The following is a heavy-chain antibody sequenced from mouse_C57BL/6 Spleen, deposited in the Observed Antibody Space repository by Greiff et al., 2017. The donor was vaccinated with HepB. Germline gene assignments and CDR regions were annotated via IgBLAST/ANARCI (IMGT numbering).Heavy chain of an antibody. CDR2: IYPRDGDT. D-gene: IGHD1-1*01. Sequence: QVQLKESGAELVKPGASVKISCKASGYAFSSYWMNWVKQRPGKGLEWIGQIYPRDGDTNYNGKFKGKATLTADKSSSTAYMQLSSLTSEDSAVYFCARGYYYGSSYFDYWGQGTTLTVSS. V-gene: IGHV1-80*01. J-gene: IGHJ2*01. CDR1: GYAFSSYW. CDR3: ARGYYYGSSYFDY.